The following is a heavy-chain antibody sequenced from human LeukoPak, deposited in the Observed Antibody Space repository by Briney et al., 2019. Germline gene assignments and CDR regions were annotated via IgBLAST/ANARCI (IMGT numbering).Heavy chain of an antibody. CDR1: GFTFSTYT. Sequence: PGRSLRLSCAASGFTFSTYTMHWVRQAPGKGLEWVTLILSDGSNKYYADSVKGRFTVSRDNSKNTLYLQMNSLRAEDAAVYHCVRDQGYNYGHALDYWGQGTLVTVSS. V-gene: IGHV3-30-3*01. CDR3: VRDQGYNYGHALDY. J-gene: IGHJ4*02. CDR2: ILSDGSNK. D-gene: IGHD3-10*01.